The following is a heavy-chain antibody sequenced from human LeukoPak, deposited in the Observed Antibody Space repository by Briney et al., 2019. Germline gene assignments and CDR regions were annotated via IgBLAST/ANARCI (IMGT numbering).Heavy chain of an antibody. CDR1: GYTSTTYL. V-gene: IGHV1-18*01. CDR2: ISANNGNT. J-gene: IGHJ5*02. Sequence: ASVKVSCKASGYTSTTYLITWVRQAPGQGLEWMGWISANNGNTNYAQKFQGRVTMTTDTSTSTAYMELRSLRSDDTAMYYCARVSHSSSWYGNWFDPWGQGTLVIVSS. CDR3: ARVSHSSSWYGNWFDP. D-gene: IGHD6-13*01.